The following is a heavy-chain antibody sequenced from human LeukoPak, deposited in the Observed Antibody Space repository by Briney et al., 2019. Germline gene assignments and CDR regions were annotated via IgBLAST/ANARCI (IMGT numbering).Heavy chain of an antibody. CDR2: IYSGGST. CDR1: GFTLSDYY. Sequence: GGSLRLSCAASGFTLSDYYMSWVRQAPGKGLECVSDIYSGGSTYYADSVEGRFTISRDNSKNTLYLQMNSLRAEDTAVYYCARAAYSSGWYESYFDYWGQGTLVTVSS. CDR3: ARAAYSSGWYESYFDY. V-gene: IGHV3-66*01. J-gene: IGHJ4*02. D-gene: IGHD6-19*01.